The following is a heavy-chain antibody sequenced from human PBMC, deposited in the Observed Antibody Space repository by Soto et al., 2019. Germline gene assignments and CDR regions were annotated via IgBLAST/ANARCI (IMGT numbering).Heavy chain of an antibody. V-gene: IGHV4-59*01. Sequence: SETLSLTCTVSGGSISSYYWCWIRQPPGKGLEWIGYIYYSGSTNYNPSLKSRVTISVDTSKNQFSLKLSSVTAADTAVYYCARVGYGDYDSFDDWGQGTLVTVSS. CDR3: ARVGYGDYDSFDD. D-gene: IGHD4-17*01. CDR2: IYYSGST. CDR1: GGSISSYY. J-gene: IGHJ4*02.